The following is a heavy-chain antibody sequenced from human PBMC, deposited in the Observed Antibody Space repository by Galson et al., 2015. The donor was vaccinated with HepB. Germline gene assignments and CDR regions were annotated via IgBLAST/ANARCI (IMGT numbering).Heavy chain of an antibody. CDR2: IWYDGSNK. Sequence: SLRLSCAASGFTFSSYGMHWVRQAPGKGLEWVAVIWYDGSNKYYADSVKGRFTISRDNSKNTLYLQMNSLRAEDTAVYYCARDDGRSAMADYWGQGTLVTVSS. CDR1: GFTFSSYG. CDR3: ARDDGRSAMADY. J-gene: IGHJ4*02. D-gene: IGHD5-18*01. V-gene: IGHV3-33*01.